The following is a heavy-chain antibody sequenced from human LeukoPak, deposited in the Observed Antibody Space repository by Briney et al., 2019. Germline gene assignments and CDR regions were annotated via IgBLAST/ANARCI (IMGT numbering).Heavy chain of an antibody. CDR3: ARAGEMRYMDV. J-gene: IGHJ6*03. V-gene: IGHV3-21*01. CDR2: ISSSSSYI. D-gene: IGHD5-24*01. Sequence: GGSLRPSCAASGFTFSSYSMNWVRQAPGKGLEWVSSISSSSSYIYYADSVKGRFTISRDNAKNSLFLQMNSLRVDDTATYYCARAGEMRYMDVWGKGTAVAVS. CDR1: GFTFSSYS.